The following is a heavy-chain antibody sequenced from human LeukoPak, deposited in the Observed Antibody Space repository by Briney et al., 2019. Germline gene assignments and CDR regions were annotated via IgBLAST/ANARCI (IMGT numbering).Heavy chain of an antibody. V-gene: IGHV3-30-3*02. Sequence: GGSLRLSCAASGFTFSSYAMHWVRQAPGKGLEWVAVISYDGSNKYYADSVNGRFTISRDNSKNTLYLQMNSLRAEDTAVYYCAKHPQVLSDYFDYWGQGTLVTVSS. CDR1: GFTFSSYA. D-gene: IGHD2-2*01. CDR2: ISYDGSNK. J-gene: IGHJ4*02. CDR3: AKHPQVLSDYFDY.